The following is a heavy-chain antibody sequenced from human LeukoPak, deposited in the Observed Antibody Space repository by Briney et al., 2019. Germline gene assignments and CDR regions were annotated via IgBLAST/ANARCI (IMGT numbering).Heavy chain of an antibody. J-gene: IGHJ5*02. V-gene: IGHV3-66*04. Sequence: PGGSLRLSCAASGFLVSNNYVSWVRQAPGKGLEWVSIIYRGGSTYSADSVKGRFSISRDNSKSTVYLQMNGLRVEDTAVYYCARLVTGTTVINSGWFDPWGRGTLVTVSS. CDR2: IYRGGST. CDR1: GFLVSNNY. CDR3: ARLVTGTTVINSGWFDP. D-gene: IGHD4-23*01.